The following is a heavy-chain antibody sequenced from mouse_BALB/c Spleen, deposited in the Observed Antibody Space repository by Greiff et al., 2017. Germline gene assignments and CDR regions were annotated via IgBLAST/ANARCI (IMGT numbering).Heavy chain of an antibody. CDR1: GFTFSDYY. J-gene: IGHJ3*01. CDR2: ISDGGSYT. D-gene: IGHD1-1*01. V-gene: IGHV5-4*02. CDR3: ARDREDYYGWFAY. Sequence: VQLKESGGGLVKPGGSLKLSCAASGFTFSDYYMYWVRQTPEKRLEWVATISDGGSYTYYPDSVRGRFTISRDNAKNNLYLQMSSLKSEDTAMYYCARDREDYYGWFAYWGQGTLVTVSA.